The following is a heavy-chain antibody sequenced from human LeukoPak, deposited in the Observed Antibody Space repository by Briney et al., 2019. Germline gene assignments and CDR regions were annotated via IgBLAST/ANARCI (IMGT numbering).Heavy chain of an antibody. CDR3: AKDGGPIIRFLISGPDY. J-gene: IGHJ4*02. CDR2: ISHEETNK. Sequence: GGSLRLSCAASGFTFSSYAMHWVRQAPGKGLEWVAVISHEETNKYYGDSVKGRFTISRDISTNTVYLQMNSLRPDDTAVYYCAKDGGPIIRFLISGPDYWGQGTRVTVSS. V-gene: IGHV3-30*18. CDR1: GFTFSSYA. D-gene: IGHD5-12*01.